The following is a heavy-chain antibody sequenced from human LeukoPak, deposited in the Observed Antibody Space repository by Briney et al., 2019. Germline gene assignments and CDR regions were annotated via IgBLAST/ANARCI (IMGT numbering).Heavy chain of an antibody. CDR2: IRYDGSDK. CDR1: GFTFSDFG. CDR3: AKMVGGIFGPFDY. D-gene: IGHD3/OR15-3a*01. Sequence: PGGSLRLSCAASGFTFSDFGMHWVRQAPGKGLEWVAFIRYDGSDKYYGDSVKGRFTISRVNSKNTVYLHMNSLRAEDTAVYYCAKMVGGIFGPFDYWGRGTLVTVSS. V-gene: IGHV3-30*02. J-gene: IGHJ4*02.